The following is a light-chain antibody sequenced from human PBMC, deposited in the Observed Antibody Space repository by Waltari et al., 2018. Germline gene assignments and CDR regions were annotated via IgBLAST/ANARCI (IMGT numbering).Light chain of an antibody. Sequence: IQMTQSPSSLSASLGDRVTITCRASQTIGNYLNWYQQKAGKSPKLLIYGASTLESGVPSRFSGSGSGTHFTLTITSLQPEDCATYYCQQSSTTWSFGQGTKVEIK. CDR2: GAS. CDR3: QQSSTTWS. J-gene: IGKJ1*01. CDR1: QTIGNY. V-gene: IGKV1-39*01.